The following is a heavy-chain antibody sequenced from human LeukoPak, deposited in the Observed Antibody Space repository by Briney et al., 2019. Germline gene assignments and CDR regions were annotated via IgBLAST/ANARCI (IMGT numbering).Heavy chain of an antibody. CDR3: ARDPRGCYFDY. CDR1: GFTFSSYS. J-gene: IGHJ4*02. D-gene: IGHD1-26*01. CDR2: ISTSGSI. V-gene: IGHV3-48*01. Sequence: GGSLRLSCAASGFTFSSYSMNWVRQAPGKGLEWISYISTSGSIYYADSVKGRSTISRDNAKNSLYLQMNSLRAEDTAVYYCARDPRGCYFDYWGQGTLVTVSS.